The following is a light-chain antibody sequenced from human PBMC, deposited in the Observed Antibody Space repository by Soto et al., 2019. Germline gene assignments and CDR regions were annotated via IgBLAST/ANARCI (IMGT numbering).Light chain of an antibody. Sequence: ETLMTQSPANLSLSPWETATLSCRARQSISNNLAWYQQKLGQAPRLLIYGASTRATGIPARFSGSRSGPEFTLTINSLQSEDFAIYYCQPYNNWPLTFGGGTKVDIK. CDR3: QPYNNWPLT. J-gene: IGKJ4*01. CDR1: QSISNN. V-gene: IGKV3D-15*01. CDR2: GAS.